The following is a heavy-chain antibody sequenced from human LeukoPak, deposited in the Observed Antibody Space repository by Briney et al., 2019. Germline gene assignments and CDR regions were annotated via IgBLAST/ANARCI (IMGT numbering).Heavy chain of an antibody. D-gene: IGHD3-10*02. J-gene: IGHJ6*02. CDR2: ISGSSNTM. Sequence: GGSLRLSCAASGFIFSNYAMNWVRQAPGKGLEWVSYISGSSNTMYYADSVKGRFTTSRDNAKNSLYLQMNSLRDEDTAVYYCARDVRGVIISGYYSYGMDVWGQGTTVTVSS. CDR3: ARDVRGVIISGYYSYGMDV. V-gene: IGHV3-48*02. CDR1: GFIFSNYA.